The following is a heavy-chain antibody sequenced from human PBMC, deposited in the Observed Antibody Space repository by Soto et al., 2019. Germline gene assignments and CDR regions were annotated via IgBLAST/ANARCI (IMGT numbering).Heavy chain of an antibody. CDR3: ARREEGNGKWDY. V-gene: IGHV4-4*02. J-gene: IGHJ4*02. Sequence: QVQLQESGPGLVKPLGTLSLTCAVSGGSISSTHWWSWVRQPPGKGLEWIGEIYHSGSTNYNPSHESRVHKSVDKSKNHFSLKLRSVTAADTAVYYCARREEGNGKWDYWGQGTLVTVSS. CDR1: GGSISSTHW. D-gene: IGHD2-8*01. CDR2: IYHSGST.